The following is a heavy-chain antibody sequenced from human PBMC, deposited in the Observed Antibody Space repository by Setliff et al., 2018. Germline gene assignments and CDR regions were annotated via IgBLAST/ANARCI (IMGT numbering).Heavy chain of an antibody. CDR1: GYTFTSYY. V-gene: IGHV1-69*13. D-gene: IGHD3-3*01. CDR2: IIPIFGTA. Sequence: SVKVSCKASGYTFTSYYMHWVRQAPGQGLEWMGGIIPIFGTANYAQKFQGRVTITADESTSTAYMELSSLRSEDTAVYYCARGYRGYYNFWSGSQGANWFDPWGQGTLVTVSS. CDR3: ARGYRGYYNFWSGSQGANWFDP. J-gene: IGHJ5*02.